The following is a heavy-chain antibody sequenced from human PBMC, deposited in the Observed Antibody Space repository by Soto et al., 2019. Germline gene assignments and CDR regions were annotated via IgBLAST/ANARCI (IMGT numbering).Heavy chain of an antibody. D-gene: IGHD3-10*01. CDR2: IYYSGST. CDR3: ARSSRRNYYGSGSYYVDY. Sequence: SETLSLTCTVSGGSISSGGYYWSWIRQHPGKGLEWIGYIYYSGSTYYNPSLKSRVTISVDTSKNQFSLKLSSVTAADTAVYYCARSSRRNYYGSGSYYVDYWGQGTLVTVSS. V-gene: IGHV4-31*03. CDR1: GGSISSGGYY. J-gene: IGHJ4*02.